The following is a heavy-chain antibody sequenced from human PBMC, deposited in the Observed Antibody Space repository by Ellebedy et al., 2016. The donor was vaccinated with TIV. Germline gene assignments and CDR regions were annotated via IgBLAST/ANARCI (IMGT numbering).Heavy chain of an antibody. CDR2: ISGSSGYI. J-gene: IGHJ4*02. CDR1: GFTFSNYN. Sequence: PGGSLRLSCAASGFTFSNYNMNWVRQAPGKGLEWVSAISGSSGYISYADSVKGRFTISRDNAKNSLYLQMNSLSAEDTAVYYCAREPCIAKAGCFFDSWGQGALVTVSS. CDR3: AREPCIAKAGCFFDS. V-gene: IGHV3-21*01. D-gene: IGHD6-13*01.